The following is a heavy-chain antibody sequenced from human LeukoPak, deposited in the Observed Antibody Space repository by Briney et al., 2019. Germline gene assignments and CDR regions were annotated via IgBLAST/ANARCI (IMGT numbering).Heavy chain of an antibody. V-gene: IGHV3-23*01. CDR2: NGGGVNT. Sequence: GGSLRLSCAASGFTFSSYAMSWVRQAPGKGLEWVSTNGGGVNTHYADSVGGRFTISRDNSKNTLFLQMNSLRDEDTAVYYCARDLGYCTNGVCHTRFDYWGQGTLVAVSS. D-gene: IGHD2-8*01. CDR3: ARDLGYCTNGVCHTRFDY. CDR1: GFTFSSYA. J-gene: IGHJ4*02.